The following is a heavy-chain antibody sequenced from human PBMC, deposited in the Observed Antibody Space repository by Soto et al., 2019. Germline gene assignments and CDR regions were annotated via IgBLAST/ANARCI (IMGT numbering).Heavy chain of an antibody. J-gene: IGHJ4*02. CDR2: ISAYNGNT. V-gene: IGHV1-18*01. D-gene: IGHD3-3*01. CDR1: GYTFTSYG. CDR3: ARDGTRDFWSGYPIDY. Sequence: ASVKVSCKASGYTFTSYGISWVRQAPGQGLEWMGWISAYNGNTNYAQKLQGRVTMTTDTSTSTAYMELRSLRSDDTAVYYCARDGTRDFWSGYPIDYWGQGTLVTVSS.